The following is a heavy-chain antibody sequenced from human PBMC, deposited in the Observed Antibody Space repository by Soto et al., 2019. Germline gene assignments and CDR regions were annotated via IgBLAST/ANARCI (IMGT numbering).Heavy chain of an antibody. J-gene: IGHJ4*02. CDR2: MSYDGSNK. CDR1: GFTFSSYA. V-gene: IGHV3-30-3*01. D-gene: IGHD3-16*01. Sequence: QVQLVESGGGVVQPGRSLRLSCAASGFTFSSYAMHWVRRAPGKGLEWMAVMSYDGSNKYYADSVKGRFTISRDNSKNTLYLQMNSLRPEDTALYYCARGGGVYWGQGTLVIVSS. CDR3: ARGGGVY.